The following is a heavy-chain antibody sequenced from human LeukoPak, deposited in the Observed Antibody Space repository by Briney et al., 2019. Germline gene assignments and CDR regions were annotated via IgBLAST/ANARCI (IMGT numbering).Heavy chain of an antibody. CDR1: GFTFNAYS. CDR3: ARDGVPAYYYAMDV. CDR2: ISSSGDYI. V-gene: IGHV3-21*01. J-gene: IGHJ6*02. D-gene: IGHD3-16*01. Sequence: PGGSLRLSCAASGFTFNAYSMNWVRQAPRKGLEWVSSISSSGDYIYYADSLKGRFTISRDNAKNSLFLQMNSLRAEDTAVYYCARDGVPAYYYAMDVWGQGTTVTVSS.